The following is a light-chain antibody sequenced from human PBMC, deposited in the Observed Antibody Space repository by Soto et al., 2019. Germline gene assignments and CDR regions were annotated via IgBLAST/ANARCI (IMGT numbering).Light chain of an antibody. J-gene: IGKJ2*01. V-gene: IGKV3-11*01. Sequence: EIVLTQSPATLSLSPGERATLSCRASQSVSSYLAWYQQNPGQAPRLLIYDASNRATGVPARFSGSGSGTDFSLTISTLEPEDFAVYYCQQRTNGYTFGQGTKLEIK. CDR3: QQRTNGYT. CDR1: QSVSSY. CDR2: DAS.